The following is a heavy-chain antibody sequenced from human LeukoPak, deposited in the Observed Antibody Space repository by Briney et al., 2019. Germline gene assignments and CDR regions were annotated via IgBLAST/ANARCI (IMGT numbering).Heavy chain of an antibody. Sequence: ASVKVSGKSSGFTFTDEYIHWVRQAPGQGLEWMGWINPYSGAINYAQKFQGRVTLTRDTSISTAYMELSRLTSGDTAVCYCARDPKSQLLLDYWGQGTLVTVSS. J-gene: IGHJ4*02. CDR2: INPYSGAI. D-gene: IGHD2-2*01. CDR1: GFTFTDEY. V-gene: IGHV1-2*02. CDR3: ARDPKSQLLLDY.